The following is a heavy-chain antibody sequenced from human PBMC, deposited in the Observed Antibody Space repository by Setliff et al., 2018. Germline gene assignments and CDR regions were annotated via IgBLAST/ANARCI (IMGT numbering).Heavy chain of an antibody. D-gene: IGHD1-20*01. CDR1: GYSISSGYY. Sequence: PSETLSLTCTVSGYSISSGYYWGWIRQPPGKGLEWIGCIYNSGSTYYNPSLKSRVTISLDTSKNQFSLKLTSVTAADTAVYYCASGLNWLSSTEFDYWGQGTLVTVSS. J-gene: IGHJ4*02. CDR2: IYNSGST. CDR3: ASGLNWLSSTEFDY. V-gene: IGHV4-38-2*02.